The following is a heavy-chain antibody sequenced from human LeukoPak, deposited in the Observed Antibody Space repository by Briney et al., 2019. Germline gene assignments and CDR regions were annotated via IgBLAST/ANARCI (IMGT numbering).Heavy chain of an antibody. CDR3: AREGVWFGELSSWFDP. V-gene: IGHV3-21*04. CDR1: GFTFSSYN. Sequence: GGSLRLSCAASGFTFSSYNMNWVRQAPGKGLEWVSSITSSSTYIYYADSVKGRFTISRDNSKNTLYLQMNSLRAEDTAVYYCAREGVWFGELSSWFDPWGQGTLVTVSS. J-gene: IGHJ5*02. D-gene: IGHD3-10*01. CDR2: ITSSSTYI.